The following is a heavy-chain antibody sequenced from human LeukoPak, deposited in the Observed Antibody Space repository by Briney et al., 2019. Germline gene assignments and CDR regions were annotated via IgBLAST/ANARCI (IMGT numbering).Heavy chain of an antibody. CDR1: GFTFSSYG. CDR3: ARDSLEGSSGGFDY. V-gene: IGHV3-30*03. CDR2: ISYDGSNK. J-gene: IGHJ4*02. Sequence: GGSLRPSCAASGFTFSSYGMHWVRQAPGKGLEWVAVISYDGSNKYYADSVKGRFTISRDNSKNTLYLQMNSLRAEDTAVYYCARDSLEGSSGGFDYWGQGTLVTVSS. D-gene: IGHD6-13*01.